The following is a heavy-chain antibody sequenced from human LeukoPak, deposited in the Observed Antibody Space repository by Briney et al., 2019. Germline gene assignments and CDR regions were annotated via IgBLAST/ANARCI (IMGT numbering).Heavy chain of an antibody. V-gene: IGHV4-59*01. CDR1: GGSISSYY. CDR3: ARGGGGSSGYSVGY. D-gene: IGHD3-22*01. J-gene: IGHJ4*02. Sequence: SETLSLTCTVSGGSISSYYWSWIRQPPGKGLEWIGYIYYSGSTNYNPSLKSRVTISVDTSKNQFSLKLRSVTAADTAVYYCARGGGGSSGYSVGYWGQGTLVTVSS. CDR2: IYYSGST.